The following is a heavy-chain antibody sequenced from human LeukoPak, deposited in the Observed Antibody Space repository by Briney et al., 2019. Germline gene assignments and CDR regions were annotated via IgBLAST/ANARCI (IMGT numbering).Heavy chain of an antibody. Sequence: PGGSLRLSCAASGFTFSSYWMHWVRQAPGKGLGWVSRINSDGSSTSYADSVKGRFTISRDNAKNTLYLQMNSLRAKDTAVYYCARDGDGDYVDYWGQGTLVTVSS. CDR1: GFTFSSYW. CDR2: INSDGSST. V-gene: IGHV3-74*01. CDR3: ARDGDGDYVDY. D-gene: IGHD2-21*02. J-gene: IGHJ4*02.